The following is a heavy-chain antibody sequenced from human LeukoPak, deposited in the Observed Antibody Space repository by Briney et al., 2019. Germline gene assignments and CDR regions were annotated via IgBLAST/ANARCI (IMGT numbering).Heavy chain of an antibody. CDR1: GFFFSSYW. D-gene: IGHD3-10*01. CDR3: ARDSRGAFDY. V-gene: IGHV3-7*01. Sequence: QPGGSLRLSCAASGFFFSSYWMSWVRQAPGKGLEWVANIKQDGSEKYYVDSVKGRFTISRDDAKNSLYLQMNSLRAEDTAVYYCARDSRGAFDYWGQGTLVTVSS. J-gene: IGHJ4*02. CDR2: IKQDGSEK.